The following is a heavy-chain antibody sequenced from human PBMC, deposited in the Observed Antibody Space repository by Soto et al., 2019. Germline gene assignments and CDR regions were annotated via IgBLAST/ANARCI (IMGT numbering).Heavy chain of an antibody. Sequence: TCIASVGSICKKCWNWDQQPTGKGLEWIGLIFANGHTDYNPSLKSRVTMSVDASKNQFSLRLTSMTAADTAVYYCVASLAASGLNWLDPWGRGTLVTVSS. CDR2: IFANGHT. V-gene: IGHV4-4*07. CDR3: VASLAASGLNWLDP. D-gene: IGHD6-13*01. CDR1: VGSICKKC. J-gene: IGHJ5*02.